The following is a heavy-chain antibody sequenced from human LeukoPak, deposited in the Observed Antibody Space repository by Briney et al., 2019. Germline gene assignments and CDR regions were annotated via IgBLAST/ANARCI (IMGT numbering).Heavy chain of an antibody. V-gene: IGHV4-59*08. D-gene: IGHD2-15*01. CDR3: ARRGSDCSGGSCYYYYFDY. J-gene: IGHJ4*02. CDR2: IYYSGST. Sequence: SETLSLTCTVSGGSLSSYYWSWIRQPPGKGLEWIGYIYYSGSTNYNPSLKSRVTMSVDTSKNQFSLKLSSVTAADTAVYHCARRGSDCSGGSCYYYYFDYWGQGTLVTVSS. CDR1: GGSLSSYY.